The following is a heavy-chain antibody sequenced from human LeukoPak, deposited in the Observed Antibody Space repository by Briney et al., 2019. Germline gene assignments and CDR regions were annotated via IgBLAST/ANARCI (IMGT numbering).Heavy chain of an antibody. V-gene: IGHV4-59*08. CDR1: GGSISSYY. J-gene: IGHJ4*02. CDR3: ATYSGSYYPYFDY. Sequence: SETLSLTCTVSGGSISSYYWSWIRQPPGKGLEWIGYIYYSGSTNYNPSLKSRVTISVDTSKNQFSLKLSSVTAADTAVYYCATYSGSYYPYFDYWGQGTLVTVSS. CDR2: IYYSGST. D-gene: IGHD1-26*01.